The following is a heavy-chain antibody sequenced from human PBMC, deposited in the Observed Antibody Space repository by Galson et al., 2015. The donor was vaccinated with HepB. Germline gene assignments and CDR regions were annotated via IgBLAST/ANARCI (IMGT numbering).Heavy chain of an antibody. CDR2: ISSSSSYI. CDR3: AREGAGGGGYCSSTSCYYFDY. D-gene: IGHD2-2*01. J-gene: IGHJ4*02. Sequence: SLRLSCAASGFTFSIYGMSWVRQAPGKGLEWVSSISSSSSYIYYADSVKGRFTISRDNAKNSLYLQMNSLRAEDTAVYYCAREGAGGGGYCSSTSCYYFDYWGQGTPVTVSS. V-gene: IGHV3-21*01. CDR1: GFTFSIYG.